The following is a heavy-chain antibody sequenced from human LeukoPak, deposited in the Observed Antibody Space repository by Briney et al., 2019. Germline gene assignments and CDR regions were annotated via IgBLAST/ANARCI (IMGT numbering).Heavy chain of an antibody. CDR3: ARSWLVHYYFDY. CDR1: GFTFASDA. V-gene: IGHV3-23*01. D-gene: IGHD6-19*01. CDR2: ISGGGDTS. Sequence: GGSLRLSCAASGFTFASDAMSWVRQAPGKGLEWVSTISGGGDTSYYSDSVKGRFTISRDNSKNTLYLQMNSLRAEDTAVYYCARSWLVHYYFDYWGQGTPVTVSS. J-gene: IGHJ4*02.